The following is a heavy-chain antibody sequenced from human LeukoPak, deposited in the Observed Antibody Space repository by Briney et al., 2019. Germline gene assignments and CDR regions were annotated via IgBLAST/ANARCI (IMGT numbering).Heavy chain of an antibody. J-gene: IGHJ4*02. CDR1: GGSISSSNW. CDR2: IYHSGST. CDR3: ATTPKGGYSAYLDY. D-gene: IGHD5-12*01. V-gene: IGHV4-4*02. Sequence: SETLSLTCAVSGGSISSSNWWSWVRQPPGMGLEWIGEIYHSGSTNYNPSLKSRVTISVDKSKNQFSLKLSSVTAADTAVYYCATTPKGGYSAYLDYWGQGTLVTVSS.